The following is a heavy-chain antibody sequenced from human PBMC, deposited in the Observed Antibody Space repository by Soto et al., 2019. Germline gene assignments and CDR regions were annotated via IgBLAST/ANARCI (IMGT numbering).Heavy chain of an antibody. Sequence: SGPTLVNPTQTLTLPCTFSGFSLSTSDVGVGWIRQPPGKALEWLAIIYWDDDKRYSPSLKSRLTITKDTSKNQVVLTVTNMDPVDTATYYCAHSKYSRSSFDYWGQGTLVTVSS. CDR3: AHSKYSRSSFDY. CDR2: IYWDDDK. V-gene: IGHV2-5*02. D-gene: IGHD6-6*01. CDR1: GFSLSTSDVG. J-gene: IGHJ4*02.